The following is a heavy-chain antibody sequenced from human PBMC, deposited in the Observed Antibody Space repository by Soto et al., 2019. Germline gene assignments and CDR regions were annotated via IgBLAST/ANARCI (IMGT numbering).Heavy chain of an antibody. Sequence: EVHLLDSGGGLVQPGGSLRLSCAASGFTFTNYAMSWVRQAPGKGLEWVSSISGSGGNTYYADSVRGRFTNSRDNTKNTLYLQMNSRRAEDTAIYYCVKARAAGGFDYWGQGTLVTVSS. D-gene: IGHD3-10*01. CDR1: GFTFTNYA. J-gene: IGHJ4*02. V-gene: IGHV3-23*01. CDR3: VKARAAGGFDY. CDR2: ISGSGGNT.